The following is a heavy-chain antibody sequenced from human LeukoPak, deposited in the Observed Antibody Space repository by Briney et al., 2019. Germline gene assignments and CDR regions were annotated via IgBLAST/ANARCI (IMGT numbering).Heavy chain of an antibody. CDR3: VKESTSSGYYYAPDY. V-gene: IGHV3-23*01. CDR1: GFTFSSYA. D-gene: IGHD3-22*01. J-gene: IGHJ4*02. Sequence: QPGGSLRLSCSASGFTFSSYAMHWVRQAPGKGLEWVSSISGSGATTYNADPLKGRFTISRDNSENTLYLQMNSLRAEDTAVYYCVKESTSSGYYYAPDYWGQGTLVTVS. CDR2: ISGSGATT.